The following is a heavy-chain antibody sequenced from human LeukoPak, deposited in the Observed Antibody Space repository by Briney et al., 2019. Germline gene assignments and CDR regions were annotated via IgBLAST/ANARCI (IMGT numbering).Heavy chain of an antibody. CDR3: ARVRSSGSPLDY. CDR1: ALPPSNYA. V-gene: IGHV3-11*05. D-gene: IGHD3-10*01. J-gene: IGHJ4*02. Sequence: PGGSLRLSCAASALPPSNYAMSWIRQAPGKGLEWVSYISKSGGSTNHADSVKGRFSISRDNAKNSLYLQLNSLAAEDTAVYYCARVRSSGSPLDYWGQGTLVTVSS. CDR2: ISKSGGST.